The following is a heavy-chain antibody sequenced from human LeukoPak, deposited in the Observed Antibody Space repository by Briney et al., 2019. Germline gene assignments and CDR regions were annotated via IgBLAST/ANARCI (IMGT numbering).Heavy chain of an antibody. D-gene: IGHD1-26*01. CDR2: LNPGDSDT. CDR3: ARHYSGSYHSSLDY. Sequence: GESLKISCKGSGYSFASYWIAWVRQMPGTGLEWMGILNPGDSDTRYSPSFQGQVTISADKSISTAYLQWGSLKASDTAMYYCARHYSGSYHSSLDYWGQGTLVTVSS. J-gene: IGHJ4*02. CDR1: GYSFASYW. V-gene: IGHV5-51*01.